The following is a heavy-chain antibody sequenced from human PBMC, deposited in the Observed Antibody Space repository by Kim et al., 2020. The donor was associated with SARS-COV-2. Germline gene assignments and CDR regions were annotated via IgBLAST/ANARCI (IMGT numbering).Heavy chain of an antibody. CDR1: GFTFSSYS. D-gene: IGHD2-2*01. J-gene: IGHJ6*02. V-gene: IGHV3-21*01. Sequence: GGSLRLSCAASGFTFSSYSMNWVRQAPGKGLEWVSSISSSSSYIYYADSVKGRFTISRDNAKNSLYLQMNSLRAEDTAVYYCARVGGWLGYCSSTSCYRGQGNYYYYYGMDVWGQGTTVTVSS. CDR3: ARVGGWLGYCSSTSCYRGQGNYYYYYGMDV. CDR2: ISSSSSYI.